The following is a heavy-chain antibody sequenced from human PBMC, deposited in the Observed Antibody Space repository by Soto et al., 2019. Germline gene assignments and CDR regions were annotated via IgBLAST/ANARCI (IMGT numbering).Heavy chain of an antibody. CDR3: VRVRGIAAAGTRVDAFDI. CDR2: ISYEGSNK. CDR1: GCTFSSYA. Sequence: PGGSLRLSCAASGCTFSSYARHWVRHAPGKGLEWVAVISYEGSNKYYADSAKGRFTTSRDNSKNTLYLQMNSLRAEDTAVYYCVRVRGIAAAGTRVDAFDIWGQGTTVTV. J-gene: IGHJ3*02. V-gene: IGHV3-30-3*01. D-gene: IGHD6-13*01.